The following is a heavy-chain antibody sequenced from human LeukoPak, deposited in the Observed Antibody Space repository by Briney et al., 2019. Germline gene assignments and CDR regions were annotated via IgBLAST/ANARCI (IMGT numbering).Heavy chain of an antibody. CDR3: ARDNSEGQWLVGNWFDP. J-gene: IGHJ5*02. V-gene: IGHV3-48*03. Sequence: PGGSLRLSCAASGFTFSSYEMNWVRQAPGKGLEWVSYISGSGRTIYYANSVKGRFTISRDNARNSLYLEMNSLRAEDTAVYYCARDNSEGQWLVGNWFDPWGQGTLVTVSS. CDR1: GFTFSSYE. D-gene: IGHD6-19*01. CDR2: ISGSGRTI.